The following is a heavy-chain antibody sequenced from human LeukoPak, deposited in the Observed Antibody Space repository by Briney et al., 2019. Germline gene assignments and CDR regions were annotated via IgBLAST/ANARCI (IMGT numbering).Heavy chain of an antibody. CDR2: IYYSGST. J-gene: IGHJ5*02. V-gene: IGHV4-39*07. D-gene: IGHD4-23*01. CDR3: ARGRGSVVTPYNWFDP. Sequence: PSETLSLTCTVSGGSISSYYWGWIRQPPGKGLEWIGSIYYSGSTYYNPSLKSRVTISVDTSKNQFSLKLSSVTAADTAVYYCARGRGSVVTPYNWFDPWGQGTLVTVSS. CDR1: GGSISSYY.